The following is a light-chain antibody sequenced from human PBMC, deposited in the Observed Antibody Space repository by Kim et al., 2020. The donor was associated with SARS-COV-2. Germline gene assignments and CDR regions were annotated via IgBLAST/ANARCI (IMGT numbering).Light chain of an antibody. V-gene: IGKV3-15*01. CDR1: QSVSSN. J-gene: IGKJ2*01. Sequence: SLGERATLSFRASQSVSSNLAWYRQKPGQAPRLLIYRASTRATGIPARFSDSGSGTEFTLTISSLQSEDFALYYCQQYTNWPPEYTFGQGTKLEI. CDR2: RAS. CDR3: QQYTNWPPEYT.